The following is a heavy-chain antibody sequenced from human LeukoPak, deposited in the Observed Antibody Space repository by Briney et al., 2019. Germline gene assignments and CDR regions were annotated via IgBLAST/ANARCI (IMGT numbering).Heavy chain of an antibody. CDR2: INYSGST. D-gene: IGHD3-9*01. V-gene: IGHV4-59*04. CDR1: GFTFGDYS. CDR3: ARTHFDSLGWFDP. Sequence: PGGSLRLSCTTSGFTFGDYSMSWVRRAPGKGLEWIGNINYSGSTYYNPSVKSRVTLSVDVSKNRFSLNLTSVTAAYTALYFCARTHFDSLGWFDPWGQGIQVLVSS. J-gene: IGHJ5*02.